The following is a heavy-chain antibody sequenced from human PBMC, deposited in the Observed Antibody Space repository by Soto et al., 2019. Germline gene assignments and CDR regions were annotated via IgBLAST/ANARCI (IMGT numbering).Heavy chain of an antibody. CDR3: ARHTRNQFDP. CDR2: IYYSERTSYNSGST. V-gene: IGHV4-38-2*02. J-gene: IGHJ5*02. CDR1: GEYISSGYH. Sequence: SETLSLTCTVSGEYISSGYHWAWIRQPPGKGLEWIASIYYSERTSYNSGSTYYSPSLKSRVTISGDTSKSQFSLKLSSVTAADTAVYYCARHTRNQFDPWGQGTLVTV.